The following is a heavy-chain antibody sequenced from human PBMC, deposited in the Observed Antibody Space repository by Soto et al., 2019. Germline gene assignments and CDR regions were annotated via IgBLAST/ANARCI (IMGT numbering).Heavy chain of an antibody. CDR2: IGTAGDT. Sequence: GGSLRLSCAASGFTFSSYDMHWVRQATGKGLEWVSAIGTAGDTYYPGSVKGRFTISRENAKNSLYLQMNSLRAGDTAVYYCARGSSSGSIFDIWGQGTMVTVSS. CDR1: GFTFSSYD. J-gene: IGHJ3*02. D-gene: IGHD6-19*01. V-gene: IGHV3-13*01. CDR3: ARGSSSGSIFDI.